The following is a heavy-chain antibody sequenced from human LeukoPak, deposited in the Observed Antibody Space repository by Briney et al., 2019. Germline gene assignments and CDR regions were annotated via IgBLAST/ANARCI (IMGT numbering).Heavy chain of an antibody. Sequence: SETLSLTCTVSGGSISSYYWSWIRQPPGKGLEWIGYIYYGGSTDYNPSLKSRVTISKDTSKTQFSLRLSSVTSADTAVYYRARARLDSSGRFDSWGQGTLVTVSS. CDR2: IYYGGST. D-gene: IGHD3-22*01. V-gene: IGHV4-59*01. J-gene: IGHJ4*02. CDR3: ARARLDSSGRFDS. CDR1: GGSISSYY.